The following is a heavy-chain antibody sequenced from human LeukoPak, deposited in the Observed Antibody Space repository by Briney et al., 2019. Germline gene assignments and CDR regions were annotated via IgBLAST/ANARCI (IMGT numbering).Heavy chain of an antibody. CDR2: IYTSGST. CDR3: ASGYCGGDCYSFDY. Sequence: SETLSLTCTVSGGSISSYYWSWIRQPAGKGLEWIGRIYTSGSTNYNPSLKSRVTMSVDTSKNQFSLKLSSVTAADTAVYYCASGYCGGDCYSFDYWGQGTLVTVSS. J-gene: IGHJ4*02. CDR1: GGSISSYY. V-gene: IGHV4-4*07. D-gene: IGHD2-21*02.